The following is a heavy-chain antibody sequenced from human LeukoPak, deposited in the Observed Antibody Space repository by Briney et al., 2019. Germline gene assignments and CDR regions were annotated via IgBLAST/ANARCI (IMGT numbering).Heavy chain of an antibody. CDR3: ARDHYGDYGGPDY. J-gene: IGHJ4*02. CDR2: IWYDGSNK. D-gene: IGHD4-17*01. V-gene: IGHV3-33*01. Sequence: PGGSLRLSCAASGFTFSSYGMHWVRQAPGKGLEWVAVIWYDGSNKYYADSVKGRFTISRDNSKNTLYLQMNSLRAEDTAVYYCARDHYGDYGGPDYWGQGTLVTVSS. CDR1: GFTFSSYG.